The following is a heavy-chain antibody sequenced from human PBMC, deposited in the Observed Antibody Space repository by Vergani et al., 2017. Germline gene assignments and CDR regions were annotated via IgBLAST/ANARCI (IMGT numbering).Heavy chain of an antibody. D-gene: IGHD6-13*01. V-gene: IGHV4-59*11. J-gene: IGHJ5*02. CDR2: IYYSGST. CDR1: GGSISSHY. Sequence: QVQLQESCPGLVKPSETLSLTCTVSGGSISSHYWSWIRQPPGKGLEWIGYIYYSGSTNYNPSLKSRVTISVDTSKNQFSLKLSSVTAADTAVYYCARCIAAAGTGRWFDPWGQGTLVTVSS. CDR3: ARCIAAAGTGRWFDP.